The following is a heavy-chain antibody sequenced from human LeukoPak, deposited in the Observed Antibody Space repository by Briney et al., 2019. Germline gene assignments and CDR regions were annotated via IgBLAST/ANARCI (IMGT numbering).Heavy chain of an antibody. CDR3: AKERGLMVYATNWFDT. V-gene: IGHV3-9*01. D-gene: IGHD2-8*01. CDR2: LCWNSGSI. Sequence: GGSLRLSCAASGFTFDDYAMHWVRQAPGKGLEWVSGLCWNSGSIGYADSVKGRFTISRDNAKNSLYLRMNSLRAEDTALYYCAKERGLMVYATNWFDTWGEGTLGSVSS. J-gene: IGHJ5*02. CDR1: GFTFDDYA.